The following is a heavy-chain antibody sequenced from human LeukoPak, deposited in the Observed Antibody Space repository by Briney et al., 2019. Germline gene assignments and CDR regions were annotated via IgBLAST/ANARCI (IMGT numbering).Heavy chain of an antibody. D-gene: IGHD3-9*01. V-gene: IGHV3-21*06. CDR3: ARGHYDILTASYKWTPDY. CDR2: INSGGTYT. J-gene: IGHJ4*02. CDR1: GFTFSTYN. Sequence: GGSLRLSCAASGFTFSTYNMSWVRQAPGKGLEWVSSINSGGTYTYYADSVKGRFTTSRDNAKNSLSLQLSSLRAEDTAVYYCARGHYDILTASYKWTPDYWGQGILVTVSS.